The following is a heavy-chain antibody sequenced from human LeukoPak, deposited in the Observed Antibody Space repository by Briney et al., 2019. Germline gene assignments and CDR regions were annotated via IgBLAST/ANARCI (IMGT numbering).Heavy chain of an antibody. CDR1: GGSIRSYY. D-gene: IGHD5-12*01. J-gene: IGHJ4*02. Sequence: PSETLSLTCTVSGGSIRSYYWSWIRQPAGKGLEWIGRFYSGGSADHNPSLKSRVTMSVDTSKNQFSLKLSSVTAADTAVYYCARVYSGYDLPGSLANYYFDYWGQGTLVTVSS. CDR3: ARVYSGYDLPGSLANYYFDY. CDR2: FYSGGSA. V-gene: IGHV4-4*07.